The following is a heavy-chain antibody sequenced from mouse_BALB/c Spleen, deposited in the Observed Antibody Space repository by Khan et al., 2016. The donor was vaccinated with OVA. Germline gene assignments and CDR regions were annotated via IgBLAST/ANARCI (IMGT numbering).Heavy chain of an antibody. Sequence: QMQLEESGPGLVQPSQSLSITCTVSGFSLSAYGIHWVRQSPGKGLEWLGVIWSGGRTDYNVPFISRLSITKDNSKSQVFFKMNSLQADDTAIYYCARNSYRYDFTYWGQGTLVTVSA. CDR3: ARNSYRYDFTY. CDR1: GFSLSAYG. J-gene: IGHJ3*01. CDR2: IWSGGRT. D-gene: IGHD2-12*01. V-gene: IGHV2-2*01.